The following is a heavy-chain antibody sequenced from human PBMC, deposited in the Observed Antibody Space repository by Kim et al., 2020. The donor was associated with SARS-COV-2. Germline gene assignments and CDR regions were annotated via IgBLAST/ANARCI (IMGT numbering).Heavy chain of an antibody. CDR2: ISYDGSNK. V-gene: IGHV3-30*18. CDR1: GFTFSSYG. D-gene: IGHD3-16*01. CDR3: AKDGSMITFGGVMDV. Sequence: GGSLRLSCAASGFTFSSYGMHWVRQAPGKGLEWVAVISYDGSNKYYADSVKGRFTISRDNSKNTLYLQMNSLRAEDTAVYYCAKDGSMITFGGVMDVWGQGTTVTVSS. J-gene: IGHJ6*02.